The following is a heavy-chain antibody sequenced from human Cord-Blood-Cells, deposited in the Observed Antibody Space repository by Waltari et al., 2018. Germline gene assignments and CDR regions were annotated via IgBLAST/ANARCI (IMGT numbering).Heavy chain of an antibody. CDR2: IKQDGREK. CDR1: GFTFSSYW. Sequence: EVQLVESGGGLVQPGGSLRLSCAASGFTFSSYWMSWVRQAPGKGMEWVANIKQDGREKYYVDSGKGRFTISRDNAKNSLYLQMNSLRAEDTAVYYCARDHDYGDYYFDYWGQGTLVTVSS. V-gene: IGHV3-7*01. J-gene: IGHJ4*02. D-gene: IGHD4-17*01. CDR3: ARDHDYGDYYFDY.